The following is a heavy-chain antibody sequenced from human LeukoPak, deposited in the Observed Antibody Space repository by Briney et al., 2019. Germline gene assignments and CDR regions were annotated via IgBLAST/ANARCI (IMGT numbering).Heavy chain of an antibody. CDR1: GDTFSSYA. CDR2: IIPILGIT. Sequence: ASVKVSCKASGDTFSSYAISWIRQAPGQGLEWMGRIIPILGITNYAQKFQGRVTITADKSTNTAYMELSNLRSEDTAVYYCARDRALVRELWSASAFDYWGQGTLVTVSS. CDR3: ARDRALVRELWSASAFDY. D-gene: IGHD5-18*01. J-gene: IGHJ4*02. V-gene: IGHV1-69*04.